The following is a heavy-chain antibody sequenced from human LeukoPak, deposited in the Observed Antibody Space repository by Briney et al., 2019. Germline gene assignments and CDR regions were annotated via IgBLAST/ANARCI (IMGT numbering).Heavy chain of an antibody. CDR2: ISGSGGST. D-gene: IGHD3-22*01. V-gene: IGHV3-23*01. Sequence: GGSLRLSCAASGFTFSSYAMSWVRQAPGNGLEWVSAISGSGGSTYYADSVKGRFTISRDNSKNTLYLQMNSLRAEDTAVYYCAKMSPYYYYDSSGQKGYYFDYWGQGTLVTVSS. J-gene: IGHJ4*02. CDR1: GFTFSSYA. CDR3: AKMSPYYYYDSSGQKGYYFDY.